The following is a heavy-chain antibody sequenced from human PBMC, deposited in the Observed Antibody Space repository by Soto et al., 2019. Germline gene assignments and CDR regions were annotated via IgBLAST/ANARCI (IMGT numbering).Heavy chain of an antibody. Sequence: GESLKISCKGSGYSFTSYWIGWVRQMPGKGLEWMGIIYPGDSDTRYSPSFQGQVTISADKSISTAYLQCSSLKASDTAKYYCAGLGPRGRYCSSTICYKALYGAFGIWGQGTKVTVSS. CDR1: GYSFTSYW. J-gene: IGHJ3*02. CDR3: AGLGPRGRYCSSTICYKALYGAFGI. D-gene: IGHD2-2*02. CDR2: IYPGDSDT. V-gene: IGHV5-51*01.